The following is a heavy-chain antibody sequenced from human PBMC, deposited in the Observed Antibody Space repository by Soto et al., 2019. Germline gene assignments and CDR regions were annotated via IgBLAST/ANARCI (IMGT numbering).Heavy chain of an antibody. Sequence: GGSLRLSCAASGFTFSSYSMNWVRQAPGKGLEWVSYISSSSSTIYYADSVKGRFTISRDNAKNSLYLQMNSLRAEDTAVYYCARAPWVIDIVVVPAAIHPGDYYYMDVWGKGTTVTVSS. CDR2: ISSSSSTI. D-gene: IGHD2-2*01. J-gene: IGHJ6*03. CDR1: GFTFSSYS. V-gene: IGHV3-48*01. CDR3: ARAPWVIDIVVVPAAIHPGDYYYMDV.